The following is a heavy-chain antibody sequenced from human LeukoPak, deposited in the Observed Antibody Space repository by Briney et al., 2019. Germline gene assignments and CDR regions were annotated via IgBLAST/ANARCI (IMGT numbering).Heavy chain of an antibody. Sequence: ASVKVSCKASGYTFRNYDIVWVRQATGQGLEWMGWMKPDNGNTGYIEMFQGRLTLTRDTSINTAYLELSNLRSEDTAVYYCATGNNWYDHWGQGTLVTVSS. CDR2: MKPDNGNT. CDR3: ATGNNWYDH. V-gene: IGHV1-8*03. CDR1: GYTFRNYD. J-gene: IGHJ5*02.